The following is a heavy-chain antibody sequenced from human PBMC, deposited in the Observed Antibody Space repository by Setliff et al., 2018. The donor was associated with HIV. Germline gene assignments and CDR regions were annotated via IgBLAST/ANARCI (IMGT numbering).Heavy chain of an antibody. V-gene: IGHV3-11*04. D-gene: IGHD1-26*01. CDR1: GFTFSDYS. Sequence: PGGSLRLSCGVSGFTFSDYSMSWIRQAPGRGLEWLSYISSSSSTIYYADSVKGRFTISRDNAKNSLYLQMNSLRAEDTAVYYCARGHGVYSGSYLAVYFDYWGQGTLVTVSS. CDR2: ISSSSSTI. CDR3: ARGHGVYSGSYLAVYFDY. J-gene: IGHJ4*02.